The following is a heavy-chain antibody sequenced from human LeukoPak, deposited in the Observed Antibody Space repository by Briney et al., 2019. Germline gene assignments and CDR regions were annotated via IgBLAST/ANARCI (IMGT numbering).Heavy chain of an antibody. J-gene: IGHJ4*02. D-gene: IGHD3-22*01. V-gene: IGHV1-2*02. Sequence: ASVKVSCKASGYTFTGYYMHWVRQAPGQGLEWMGWINPNSGGTNYAQKFQGRVTMTRDTSISTAYMELSRLRSDDTAVYYCAREANYYDSSGYYCDYWGQGTLVTVSS. CDR3: AREANYYDSSGYYCDY. CDR1: GYTFTGYY. CDR2: INPNSGGT.